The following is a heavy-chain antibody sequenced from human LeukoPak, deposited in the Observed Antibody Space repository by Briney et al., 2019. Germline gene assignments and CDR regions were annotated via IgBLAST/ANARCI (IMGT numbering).Heavy chain of an antibody. CDR3: VKRCSGGSCYRYYYYYMDV. V-gene: IGHV3-23*01. CDR2: ISGSGGST. CDR1: GFTFSSYA. D-gene: IGHD2-15*01. J-gene: IGHJ6*03. Sequence: GGSLRLSCAASGFTFSSYAMSWVRQAPGKGLEWVSAISGSGGSTYYADSVKGRFTISRDNSKNTLYLQMNSLRAEDTAVYYCVKRCSGGSCYRYYYYYMDVWGKGTTVTVSS.